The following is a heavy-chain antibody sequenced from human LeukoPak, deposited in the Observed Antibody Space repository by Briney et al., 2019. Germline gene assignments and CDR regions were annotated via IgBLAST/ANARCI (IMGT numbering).Heavy chain of an antibody. V-gene: IGHV4-39*01. CDR2: IYYSGIT. J-gene: IGHJ6*03. D-gene: IGHD2-21*01. CDR1: GGSISSSSYY. CDR3: ARVNCGGDCYIPGDYYYYMDV. Sequence: PSETLSLXCTVSGGSISSSSYYWGWIRQPPGKGLEWIGSIYYSGITYYNPSLKSRVTISVDTSKNQFSLKLSSVTAADTAVYYCARVNCGGDCYIPGDYYYYMDVWGKGTTVTVSS.